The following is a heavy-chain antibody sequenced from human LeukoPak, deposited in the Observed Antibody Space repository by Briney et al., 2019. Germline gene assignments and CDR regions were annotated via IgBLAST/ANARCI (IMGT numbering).Heavy chain of an antibody. V-gene: IGHV4-30-2*01. J-gene: IGHJ4*02. Sequence: PSQTLSLTCTVSGGSISSGGYYWSWIRQPPGKGLEWIGYIYHSGSTYYNPSLKSRVTISVDRSKNQFSLKLSSVTAADTAVYYCASSYSSGWYFDYWGQGTLVTVSS. CDR1: GGSISSGGYY. CDR2: IYHSGST. D-gene: IGHD6-19*01. CDR3: ASSYSSGWYFDY.